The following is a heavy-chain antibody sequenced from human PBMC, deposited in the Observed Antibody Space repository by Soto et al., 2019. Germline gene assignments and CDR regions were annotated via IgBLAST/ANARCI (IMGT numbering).Heavy chain of an antibody. J-gene: IGHJ4*02. CDR3: ARQDSKVGEATH. D-gene: IGHD3-10*01. CDR2: IYYSGST. V-gene: IGHV4-39*01. Sequence: PSETLSLTCTVSGGSISSSSYYWGWIRQPPGKGLEWIGSIYYSGSTYYNPSLKSRVTISVDTSKNQFSLKLSSVTAADTAVYYCARQDSKVGEATHWGQGTLVTVSS. CDR1: GGSISSSSYY.